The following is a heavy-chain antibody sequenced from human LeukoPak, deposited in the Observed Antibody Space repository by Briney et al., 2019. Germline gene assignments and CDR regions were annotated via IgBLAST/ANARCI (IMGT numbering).Heavy chain of an antibody. V-gene: IGHV3-74*01. CDR3: ARGGGYSYGLFDY. CDR1: GFTFSSYW. J-gene: IGHJ4*02. CDR2: INSDGSST. Sequence: PGGSLRLSCAASGFTFSSYWMHWVRQAPGKGLVWVSRINSDGSSTSYADSMKGRFTISRDTAKNTVYLQMNSLRAEDTAVYYCARGGGYSYGLFDYWGQGALVTVSS. D-gene: IGHD5-18*01.